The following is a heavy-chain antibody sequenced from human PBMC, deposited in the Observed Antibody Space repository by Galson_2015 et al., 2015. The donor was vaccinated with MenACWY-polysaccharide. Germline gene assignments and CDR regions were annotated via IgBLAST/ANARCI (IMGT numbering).Heavy chain of an antibody. CDR2: ISGSGGST. J-gene: IGHJ3*02. CDR3: AKVLRKDPSNYYDSSGNRDAFDI. CDR1: GFTFSSYA. Sequence: SLRLSCAASGFTFSSYAMSWVRQAPGKGLEWVSAISGSGGSTYYADSVKGRFIISRDNSKNTLYLQMNSLRAEDTAVYYCAKVLRKDPSNYYDSSGNRDAFDIWGQGTMVTVSS. D-gene: IGHD3-22*01. V-gene: IGHV3-23*01.